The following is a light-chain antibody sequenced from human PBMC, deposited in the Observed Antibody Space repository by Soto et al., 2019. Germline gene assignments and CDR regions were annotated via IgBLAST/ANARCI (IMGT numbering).Light chain of an antibody. J-gene: IGLJ1*01. V-gene: IGLV2-14*01. CDR1: SSDVGDYNY. CDR3: SSYTSSSTLVV. CDR2: DVS. Sequence: QSALTQPASVSGSPGQSITISCTGTSSDVGDYNYVSWYQQHPGKAPKLMIYDVSNRPSGVSNRFSGSKSGNTASLTISGLQAEEEADYYCSSYTSSSTLVVFGTGTKVTVL.